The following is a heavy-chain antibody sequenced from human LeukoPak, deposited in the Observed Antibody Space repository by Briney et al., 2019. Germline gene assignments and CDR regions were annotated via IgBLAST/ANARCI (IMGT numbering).Heavy chain of an antibody. CDR2: INPNSGGT. V-gene: IGHV1-2*06. CDR1: GYTFTNYT. CDR3: AREYPRLSDFDY. J-gene: IGHJ4*02. D-gene: IGHD3-16*02. Sequence: ASVNVSCKASGYTFTNYTINWARLAPGQGLEWMGRINPNSGGTNYAQKFQGRVTMTRDTSISTAYMGLSRLRSDDTAVYYCAREYPRLSDFDYWGQGTLVTVSS.